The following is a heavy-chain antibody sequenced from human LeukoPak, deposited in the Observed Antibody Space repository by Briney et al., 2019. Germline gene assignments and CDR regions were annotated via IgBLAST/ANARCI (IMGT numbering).Heavy chain of an antibody. CDR3: ARSDILTGYYHY. D-gene: IGHD3-9*01. V-gene: IGHV1-18*01. CDR1: GYTFTSYG. Sequence: ASGKVSCKASGYTFTSYGISWVRQAPGQGLEWMGWISAYNGNTNYAQKLQGRVTMTTDTSTSTAYMELRSLRSDDTAVYYCARSDILTGYYHYWGQGTLVTVSS. J-gene: IGHJ4*02. CDR2: ISAYNGNT.